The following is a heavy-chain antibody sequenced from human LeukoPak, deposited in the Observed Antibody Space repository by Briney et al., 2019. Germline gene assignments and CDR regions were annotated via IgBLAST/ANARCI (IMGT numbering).Heavy chain of an antibody. CDR2: IYTSGST. CDR1: GGSISSGSYY. V-gene: IGHV4-61*02. D-gene: IGHD2-15*01. Sequence: SQTLSLTCTVSGGSISSGSYYWSWIRQPAGKGLEWIGRIYTSGSTNYNPSLKSRVTISVDTSKNQFSLKLSSVTAADTAVYYCARGPSATPPLTRYYYYMDVWGKGTTVTISS. J-gene: IGHJ6*03. CDR3: ARGPSATPPLTRYYYYMDV.